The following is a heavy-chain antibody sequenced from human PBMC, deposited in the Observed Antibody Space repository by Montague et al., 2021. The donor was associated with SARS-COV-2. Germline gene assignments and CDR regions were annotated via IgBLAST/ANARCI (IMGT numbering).Heavy chain of an antibody. D-gene: IGHD3-16*01. CDR3: ALPLGGARFDP. CDR2: IFHSGTT. J-gene: IGHJ5*02. V-gene: IGHV4-4*02. Sequence: SETLSLTCTASGGSISSDNWWTWVRQPPGRGLEWIGDIFHSGTTNYSPSLKSRLTISVDKSKNQISLKLISVTAADTAMYYCALPLGGARFDPWGQGTLVTVSS. CDR1: GGSISSDNW.